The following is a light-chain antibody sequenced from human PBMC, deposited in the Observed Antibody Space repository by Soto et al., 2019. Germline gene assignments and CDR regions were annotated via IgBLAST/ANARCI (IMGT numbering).Light chain of an antibody. Sequence: EIVMTQSPATLSVSPGERATLSCRASQSVSGNLAWFQQKPGQAPRLLIYGASTRATGIPARFSGSGSGTEFTLTISSLQSEDFAVYYCQQCNLGPGTFGQGTKVEI. CDR3: QQCNLGPGT. V-gene: IGKV3-15*01. CDR2: GAS. CDR1: QSVSGN. J-gene: IGKJ1*01.